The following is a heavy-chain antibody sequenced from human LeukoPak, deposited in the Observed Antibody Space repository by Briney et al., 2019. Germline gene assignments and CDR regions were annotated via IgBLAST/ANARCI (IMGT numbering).Heavy chain of an antibody. D-gene: IGHD4/OR15-4a*01. Sequence: PSQTLSLTCTVSGGSISSGSYYWSWIRQPAGKGLAWIGRIYISGSTNYNPSLKSRVTMSVDTSKSQFSLKLSSVTAADTAVYYCARTNYDWTNYDWYFDLWGRGTLVTVSS. CDR2: IYISGST. J-gene: IGHJ2*01. CDR1: GGSISSGSYY. V-gene: IGHV4-61*02. CDR3: ARTNYDWTNYDWYFDL.